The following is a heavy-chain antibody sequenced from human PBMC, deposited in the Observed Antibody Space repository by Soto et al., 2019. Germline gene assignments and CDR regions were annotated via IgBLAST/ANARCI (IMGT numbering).Heavy chain of an antibody. Sequence: SGTLSLTCTVSGGSISSYYWSWIRRPPGKGLEWIGYIYYSGSTNYNPSLKSRVTISVDTSKNQFSLKLSSVTAADTAVYDCGLLGAATVAFDYWGQGTLVTVSS. D-gene: IGHD2-15*01. CDR3: GLLGAATVAFDY. J-gene: IGHJ4*02. CDR2: IYYSGST. CDR1: GGSISSYY. V-gene: IGHV4-59*01.